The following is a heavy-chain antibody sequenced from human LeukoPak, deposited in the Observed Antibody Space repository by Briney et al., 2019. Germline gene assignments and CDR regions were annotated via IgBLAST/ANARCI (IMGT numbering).Heavy chain of an antibody. V-gene: IGHV4-59*01. D-gene: IGHD3-10*01. Sequence: SETLSLTCTVSGGSISSYYWSWVRQPPAKGLEWIGYMYHSGSTNYNPSLESRVTISIDTSKNQFSLKLTSVTAADTDVYYCARFYGSGAASDHWGQGTLVTVSS. CDR2: MYHSGST. CDR1: GGSISSYY. CDR3: ARFYGSGAASDH. J-gene: IGHJ4*02.